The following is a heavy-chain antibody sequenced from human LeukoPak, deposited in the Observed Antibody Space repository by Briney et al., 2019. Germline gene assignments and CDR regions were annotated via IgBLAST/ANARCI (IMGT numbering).Heavy chain of an antibody. D-gene: IGHD3-22*01. V-gene: IGHV4-59*01. CDR2: IYYSGST. Sequence: RSSETLSLTRTVSGGSISSYYWSWIRQPPGKGLEWIGYIYYSGSTNCNPSLKSRVTISVDTSKNQFSLKLSSVTAADTAVYYCARLRYYDSSGYSYFDYWGQGTLVTVSS. J-gene: IGHJ4*02. CDR3: ARLRYYDSSGYSYFDY. CDR1: GGSISSYY.